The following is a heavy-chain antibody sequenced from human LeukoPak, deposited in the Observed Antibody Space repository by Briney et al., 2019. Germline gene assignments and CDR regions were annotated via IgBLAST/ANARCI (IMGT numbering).Heavy chain of an antibody. CDR3: ARGRPRRIAAAGNLGY. D-gene: IGHD6-13*01. Sequence: ASVKVSCKASGYTFTSYDINWVRQATGQGLEWMGWMNPNSGNTGYAQKFQGRVTMTRNTSISTAYMELSSLRSEDTAVYYCARGRPRRIAAAGNLGYWGQGTLVTVSS. J-gene: IGHJ4*02. CDR2: MNPNSGNT. CDR1: GYTFTSYD. V-gene: IGHV1-8*01.